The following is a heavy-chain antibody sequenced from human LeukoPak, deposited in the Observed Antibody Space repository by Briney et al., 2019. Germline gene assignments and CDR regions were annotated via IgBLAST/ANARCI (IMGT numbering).Heavy chain of an antibody. J-gene: IGHJ4*02. D-gene: IGHD3-22*01. CDR1: GFTSSSYG. CDR3: AREMYYYDSSGYCADY. CDR2: IRYDGSNK. Sequence: GRSLRLSRAASGFTSSSYGMHWVRQAPGKGLEWVAFIRYDGSNKYYADSVKGRFTISRDNSKNTLYLQMNSLRAEDTAVYYCAREMYYYDSSGYCADYWGQGTLVTVSS. V-gene: IGHV3-30*02.